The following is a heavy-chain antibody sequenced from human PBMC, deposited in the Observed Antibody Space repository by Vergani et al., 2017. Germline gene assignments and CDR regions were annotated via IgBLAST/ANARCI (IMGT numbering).Heavy chain of an antibody. V-gene: IGHV4-61*02. CDR3: ARGSCLGGSCYKPLFDY. J-gene: IGHJ4*02. CDR1: GGSINSHNYY. D-gene: IGHD2-15*01. Sequence: QVQLQESGPGLVKPSQTLSLTCTVSGGSINSHNYYWSWIRQPAGKGLEWIGRIPTSGSNNYNPSLKSRVTMSEDTSKNQFSLTLTSVTAADTAVYFCARGSCLGGSCYKPLFDYWGQGILVTVSS. CDR2: IPTSGSN.